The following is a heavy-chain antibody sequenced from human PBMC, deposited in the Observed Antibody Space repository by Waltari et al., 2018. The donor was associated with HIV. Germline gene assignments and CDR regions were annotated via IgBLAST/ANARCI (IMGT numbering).Heavy chain of an antibody. Sequence: QVQLVQSGSELKRPGASVKISCKASGYTFTAYALNWVRPAPGHGLEWVGWINTETGKPAYAQAFTDRFVLSLDTSVNTAFLQINSLQPEDTAIYYCVRFNLENGESPSNWGQGTLVTVSS. J-gene: IGHJ4*02. V-gene: IGHV7-4-1*02. CDR3: VRFNLENGESPSN. CDR1: GYTFTAYA. CDR2: INTETGKP. D-gene: IGHD2-8*01.